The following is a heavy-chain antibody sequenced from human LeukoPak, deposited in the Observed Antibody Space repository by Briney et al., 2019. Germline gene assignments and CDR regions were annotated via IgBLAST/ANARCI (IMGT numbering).Heavy chain of an antibody. CDR2: VYPDDSDT. V-gene: IGHV5-51*01. D-gene: IGHD6-13*01. Sequence: GESLKISCEGSGYNFDSYWIGWVRQMPERGLEWMGSVYPDDSDTRYSPSFQGQVTISADKSINTAYVQWNSLKASDTAMYYCARQMGDVVLGASGTWESAYWADPWGQGTLVTVSS. CDR1: GYNFDSYW. J-gene: IGHJ5*02. CDR3: ARQMGDVVLGASGTWESAYWADP.